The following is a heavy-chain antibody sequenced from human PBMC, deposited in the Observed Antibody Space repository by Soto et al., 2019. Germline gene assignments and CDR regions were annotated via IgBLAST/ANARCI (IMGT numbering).Heavy chain of an antibody. CDR3: ARQGWDSSSWYDYYYYYGMDV. Sequence: PSETLSLTCTVSGGSISSSSYYWGWIRQPPGKGLEWIGSIYYSGSTYYNPSLKSRVTISVDTSKNQFSLKLSSVTAADTAVYYCARQGWDSSSWYDYYYYYGMDVWGQGTTVTVSS. J-gene: IGHJ6*02. CDR1: GGSISSSSYY. D-gene: IGHD6-13*01. CDR2: IYYSGST. V-gene: IGHV4-39*01.